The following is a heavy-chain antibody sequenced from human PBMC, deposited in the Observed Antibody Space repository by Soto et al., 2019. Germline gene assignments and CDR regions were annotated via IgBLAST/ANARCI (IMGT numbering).Heavy chain of an antibody. J-gene: IGHJ6*02. V-gene: IGHV1-2*02. Sequence: QVQLVQSGAEVKKPGASVKVSCKASGYTFTGYYMHWVRQAPGQGLEWMGWINPNSGGTNYAQKFQGRVTMTRDPSISTAYMELSRLRSDDTAVYYCARDRIVLMVYAIPGAGGMDVWGQGTTVTVSS. CDR2: INPNSGGT. CDR3: ARDRIVLMVYAIPGAGGMDV. CDR1: GYTFTGYY. D-gene: IGHD2-8*01.